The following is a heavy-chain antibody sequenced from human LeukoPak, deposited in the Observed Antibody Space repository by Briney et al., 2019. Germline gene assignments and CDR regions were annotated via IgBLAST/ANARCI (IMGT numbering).Heavy chain of an antibody. Sequence: GGSLRLSCAASGFTFSSYGMHWVRQAPGKGLEGVAFIRDDGSNKYYADSVKGRFTISRDNSKKTLYLQMNSLRAEDTAVYYCAKGGGPNGYPLDYWGQGTLVTVSS. CDR3: AKGGGPNGYPLDY. J-gene: IGHJ4*02. D-gene: IGHD5-24*01. V-gene: IGHV3-30*02. CDR1: GFTFSSYG. CDR2: IRDDGSNK.